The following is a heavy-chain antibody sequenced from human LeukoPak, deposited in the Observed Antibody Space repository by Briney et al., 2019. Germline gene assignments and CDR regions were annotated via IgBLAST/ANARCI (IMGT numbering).Heavy chain of an antibody. CDR3: ARDRTKYCRCTSCPLDY. J-gene: IGHJ4*02. Sequence: ASVKVSCKASGYTFTGYYMRWVRQAPGQGLEWMGWINPNIGVTNYAREFQGRVTMTRDTSISTAYMELSRLRSDDTAVYYCARDRTKYCRCTSCPLDYWGQGTLVTVSS. CDR2: INPNIGVT. V-gene: IGHV1-2*02. CDR1: GYTFTGYY. D-gene: IGHD2-2*01.